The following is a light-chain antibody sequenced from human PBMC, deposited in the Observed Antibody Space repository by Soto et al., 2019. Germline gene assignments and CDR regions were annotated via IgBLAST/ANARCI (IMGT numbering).Light chain of an antibody. J-gene: IGKJ4*01. CDR1: QSISRN. CDR2: AAS. CDR3: QQTYSTLVS. Sequence: DIQMTQSPSSLSASVGDRVTITCRASQSISRNLNWYQQKPGKAPNVLIYAASSLRSGVPSRFSGSGSGTDFTLTISSLQPEDFASYYCQQTYSTLVSFGGATTVQIK. V-gene: IGKV1-39*01.